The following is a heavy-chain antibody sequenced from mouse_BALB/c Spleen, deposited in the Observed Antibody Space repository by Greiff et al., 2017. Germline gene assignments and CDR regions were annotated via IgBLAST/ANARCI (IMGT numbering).Heavy chain of an antibody. V-gene: IGHV5-6-5*01. CDR1: GFTFSSYA. CDR3: AREAYVRYYFDY. CDR2: ISTGGST. Sequence: EVKLMESGAGLVKPGGSLKLSCAASGFTFSSYAMSWVRQTPGKGLEWVASISTGGSTYYPDSVMGRFTISRDNARYILDLQMSSMRAEDTAMDYCAREAYVRYYFDYWGQGTTLTVSS. D-gene: IGHD2-10*02. J-gene: IGHJ2*01.